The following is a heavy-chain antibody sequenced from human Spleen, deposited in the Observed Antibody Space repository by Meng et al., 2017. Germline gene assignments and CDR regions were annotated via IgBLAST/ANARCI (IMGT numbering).Heavy chain of an antibody. D-gene: IGHD3-10*01. CDR2: LGAHDYDT. J-gene: IGHJ4*02. Sequence: QVQLVQSGAEVKKPGASVKVSCKASGYTFTSYGISWVRQAPGQGLEWMAWLGAHDYDTSHAPKFQGRVTVTADRPTATAYMELRSLRSDDTAVYYCARGTPGRSYSDYWGQGTLVTVSS. CDR3: ARGTPGRSYSDY. CDR1: GYTFTSYG. V-gene: IGHV1-18*01.